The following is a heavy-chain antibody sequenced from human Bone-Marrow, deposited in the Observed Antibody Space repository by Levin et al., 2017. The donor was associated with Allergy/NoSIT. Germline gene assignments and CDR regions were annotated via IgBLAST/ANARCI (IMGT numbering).Heavy chain of an antibody. V-gene: IGHV4-34*01. CDR2: INHSGST. Sequence: SQTLSLTCAVYGGSFRGYYWSWIRQPPGKGLEWIGEINHSGSTNYNPSLKSRVTISVDTSKNQFSLKLSSVTAADTAVYYCARSFPYSSSWKYWGQGTLVTVSS. D-gene: IGHD6-13*01. J-gene: IGHJ4*02. CDR1: GGSFRGYY. CDR3: ARSFPYSSSWKY.